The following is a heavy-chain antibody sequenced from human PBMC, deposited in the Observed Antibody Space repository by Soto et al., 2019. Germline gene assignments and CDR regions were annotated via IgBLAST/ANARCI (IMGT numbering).Heavy chain of an antibody. J-gene: IGHJ6*02. CDR1: GGSISSYY. V-gene: IGHV4-4*07. Sequence: SETLSLTCTGSGGSISSYYWSWIRQPAGKGLEWIGRIYTSGSTNYNPSLKSRVTISVDTSKNQFSPKLSSVTAADTAVYYCARVYSSSSDYYYGMDVWGQGTTVTVSS. CDR3: ARVYSSSSDYYYGMDV. D-gene: IGHD6-6*01. CDR2: IYTSGST.